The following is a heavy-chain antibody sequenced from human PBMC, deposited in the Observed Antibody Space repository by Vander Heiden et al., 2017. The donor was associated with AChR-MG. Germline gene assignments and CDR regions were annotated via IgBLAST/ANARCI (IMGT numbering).Heavy chain of an antibody. CDR1: GFTVSSNY. CDR2: IYSGGST. CDR3: AREGVGYYGMDV. J-gene: IGHJ6*02. D-gene: IGHD2-15*01. Sequence: EVQLVETGGGLIQPGGSLRLSCAASGFTVSSNYMSWVRQAPGKGLEWVSVIYSGGSTYYADSVKGRFTISRDNSKNTLYLKMNSLRAEDTAVYYCAREGVGYYGMDVWGQGTTVTVSS. V-gene: IGHV3-53*02.